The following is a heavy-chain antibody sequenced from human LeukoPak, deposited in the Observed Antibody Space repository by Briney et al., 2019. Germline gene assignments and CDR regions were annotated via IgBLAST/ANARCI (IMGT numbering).Heavy chain of an antibody. J-gene: IGHJ5*02. CDR3: ARSHHYCSGGSCYSPNWFDP. Sequence: SETLSLTCTVSGGSISSGGYYWSWIRQHPGKGLEWIGYIYYSGSTYYNPSLKSRVIISIDTSKNQFSLKLSSVTAADTAVYYCARSHHYCSGGSCYSPNWFDPWAREPWSPSPQ. CDR1: GGSISSGGYY. CDR2: IYYSGST. D-gene: IGHD2-15*01. V-gene: IGHV4-31*03.